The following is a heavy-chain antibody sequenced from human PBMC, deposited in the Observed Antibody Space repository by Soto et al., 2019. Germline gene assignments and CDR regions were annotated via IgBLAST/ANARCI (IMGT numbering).Heavy chain of an antibody. D-gene: IGHD2-15*01. CDR1: GYTFFTYA. J-gene: IGHJ4*02. CDR2: INAGNGNT. V-gene: IGHV1-3*01. Sequence: QVQLVQSGAEVKKPGASVKVSCKASGYTFFTYAMHWVRQAPGQRLEWMGRINAGNGNTTYSQKFKGRVTITRDTSASTAYMQLSSLRSEDTAVYYCARGPGGPDGPGDYWGQGTLVTVSS. CDR3: ARGPGGPDGPGDY.